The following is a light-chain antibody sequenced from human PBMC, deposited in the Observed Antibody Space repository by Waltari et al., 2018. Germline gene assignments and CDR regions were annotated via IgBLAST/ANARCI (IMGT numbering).Light chain of an antibody. Sequence: DIVMTQSPNSLVVSLGERATINCRSSQSVFSSSNSKDYLAWYQHKSGQSPKLLIYWASTRESGVPDRFSGSGSGSDFTLTINDVQAEDVAVYYCQQYFNFPPVTFGQGTRLEIK. CDR3: QQYFNFPPVT. J-gene: IGKJ5*01. CDR1: QSVFSSSNSKDY. CDR2: WAS. V-gene: IGKV4-1*01.